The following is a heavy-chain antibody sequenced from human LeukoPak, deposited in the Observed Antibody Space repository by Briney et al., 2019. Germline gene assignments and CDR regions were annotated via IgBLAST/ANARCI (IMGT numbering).Heavy chain of an antibody. V-gene: IGHV4-39*01. CDR2: LYYSGST. D-gene: IGHD6-13*01. CDR1: GGSISSYY. J-gene: IGHJ4*02. Sequence: SETLSLTCTVSGGSISSYYWSWIRQPPGKGLEWIGSLYYSGSTYYNPSLKSRVTISVDTSKNQFSLYLTSVTAADTAVYYCARRLAGTEDYWGQGTLVTVSS. CDR3: ARRLAGTEDY.